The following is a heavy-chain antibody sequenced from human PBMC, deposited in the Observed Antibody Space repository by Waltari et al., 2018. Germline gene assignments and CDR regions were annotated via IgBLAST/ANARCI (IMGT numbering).Heavy chain of an antibody. CDR1: GDTLTNSA. D-gene: IGHD6-13*01. J-gene: IGHJ6*02. Sequence: QVQLVHSGAEVKKTGSSVMVSCKVSGDTLTNSALHWVRQAPGQGLEWVGRIIPIFATVNYAQKVQDRVTITAATSTSTAYMEVSSLRSDDTAMYYCAVTLSAAPFYGLDVWGQGTTVTVFS. CDR2: IIPIFATV. V-gene: IGHV1-69*14. CDR3: AVTLSAAPFYGLDV.